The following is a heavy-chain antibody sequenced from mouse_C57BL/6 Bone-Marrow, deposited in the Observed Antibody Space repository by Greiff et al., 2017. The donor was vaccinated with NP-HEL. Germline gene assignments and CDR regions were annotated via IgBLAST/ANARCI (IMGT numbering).Heavy chain of an antibody. Sequence: VHVKQSGAELVRPGASVKLSCTASGFNIKDDYMHWVKQRPEQGLEWIGWIDPENGDTEYASKFQGKATITADTSSNTAYLQLSSLTSEDTAVYYRTSYLLWSYWGQGTTLTVSS. V-gene: IGHV14-4*01. CDR1: GFNIKDDY. D-gene: IGHD2-1*01. J-gene: IGHJ2*01. CDR2: IDPENGDT. CDR3: TSYLLWSY.